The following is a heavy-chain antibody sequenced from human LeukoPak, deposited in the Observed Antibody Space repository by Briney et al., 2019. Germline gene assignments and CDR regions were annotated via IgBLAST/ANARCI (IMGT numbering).Heavy chain of an antibody. J-gene: IGHJ3*02. CDR1: GYSISSGYY. CDR3: ARVSNGAFDI. Sequence: PSETLSLTCTVSGYSISSGYYWGWIRQPPGKGLEWIGSIYHSGSTYYNPPLKSRVTISVDTSKNQFSLKLSSVTAADTAVYYGARVSNGAFDIWGQGTMVTVSS. V-gene: IGHV4-38-2*02. D-gene: IGHD2-8*01. CDR2: IYHSGST.